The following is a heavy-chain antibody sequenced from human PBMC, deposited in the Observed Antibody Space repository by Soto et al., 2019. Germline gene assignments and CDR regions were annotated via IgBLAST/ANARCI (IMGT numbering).Heavy chain of an antibody. Sequence: SETLSLTCAVSGASIDNNSYSWTWIRQHPGKGLEWIGTNNNRADTYYNPSLKSRLTISLDTSQNHFSLRLNAVTAADTAIYYCARGGSGWKALNWFDPWGQGIMVTVSS. J-gene: IGHJ5*02. V-gene: IGHV4-31*11. CDR1: GASIDNNSYS. D-gene: IGHD6-19*01. CDR3: ARGGSGWKALNWFDP. CDR2: NNNRADT.